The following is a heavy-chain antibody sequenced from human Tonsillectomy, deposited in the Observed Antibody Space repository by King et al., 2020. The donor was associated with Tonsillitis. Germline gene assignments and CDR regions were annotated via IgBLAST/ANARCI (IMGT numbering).Heavy chain of an antibody. V-gene: IGHV4-59*01. J-gene: IGHJ6*03. CDR1: GGSISSYY. Sequence: QLQESGPGLVKPSETLSLTCTVSGGSISSYYWSWIRQPPGKGLEWIGYIYYSGSTNYNPSLKSRVTISVDTSKNQFSLKLSSVTAADTAVYYCARVRTPYYFGVVPAHYYYYIDVWGKGTTVTVSS. D-gene: IGHD2-2*01. CDR3: ARVRTPYYFGVVPAHYYYYIDV. CDR2: IYYSGST.